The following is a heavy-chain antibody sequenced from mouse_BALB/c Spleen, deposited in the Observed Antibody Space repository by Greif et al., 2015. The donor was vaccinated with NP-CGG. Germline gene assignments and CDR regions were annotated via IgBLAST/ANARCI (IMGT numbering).Heavy chain of an antibody. J-gene: IGHJ1*01. D-gene: IGHD1-2*01. CDR2: IRNKANGYTT. V-gene: IGHV7-3*02. CDR3: ARDIRLPWYFDV. Sequence: EVQLVESGGGLVQPGGSLRLSCATSGFTFTDYYMSWVRQPPGKALEWLGFIRNKANGYTTEYSASVKGRFTISRDNSQSILYLQVNTLRAEDSATYYCARDIRLPWYFDVWGAGTTVTVSS. CDR1: GFTFTDYY.